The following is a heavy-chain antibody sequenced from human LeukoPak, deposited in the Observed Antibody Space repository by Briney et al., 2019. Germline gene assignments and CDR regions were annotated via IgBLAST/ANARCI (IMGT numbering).Heavy chain of an antibody. CDR3: ARVGMYYYDSSGYNAADY. J-gene: IGHJ4*02. D-gene: IGHD3-22*01. CDR1: GYTFTGCY. CDR2: INPNSGGT. Sequence: ASVKVSCKASGYTFTGCYMHWVRQAPGQGLEWMGWINPNSGGTNYAQKFQGRVTMTRDTSISTAYMELSRLRSDDTAVYYCARVGMYYYDSSGYNAADYWGQGTLVTVSS. V-gene: IGHV1-2*02.